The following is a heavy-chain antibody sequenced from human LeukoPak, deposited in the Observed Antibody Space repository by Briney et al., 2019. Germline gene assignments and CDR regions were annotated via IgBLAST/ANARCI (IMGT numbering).Heavy chain of an antibody. J-gene: IGHJ4*02. CDR1: GLTFISYG. CDR3: ARGYSSSWYYFDY. V-gene: IGHV3-33*01. D-gene: IGHD6-13*01. CDR2: IWYDGSNK. Sequence: GGSLRLSCAASGLTFISYGMHWVRQAPGKGLEWVAVIWYDGSNKYYADSVKGRFTISRDNSKNTLYLQMNSLRAEDTAVYYCARGYSSSWYYFDYWGQGTLVTVSS.